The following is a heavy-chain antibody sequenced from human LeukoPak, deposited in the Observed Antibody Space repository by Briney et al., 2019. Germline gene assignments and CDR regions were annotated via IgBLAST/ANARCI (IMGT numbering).Heavy chain of an antibody. Sequence: PGGSLRLSCAASGFTFNWMSWVRQAPGKGLEWVANIKQDGSEKYYVDSVKGRFTISRDNAKNSLYLQMNSLRAEDTAVYYCASSRGLGSWGQGTLVTVSS. CDR2: IKQDGSEK. V-gene: IGHV3-7*01. CDR1: GFTFNW. CDR3: ASSRGLGS. J-gene: IGHJ5*01.